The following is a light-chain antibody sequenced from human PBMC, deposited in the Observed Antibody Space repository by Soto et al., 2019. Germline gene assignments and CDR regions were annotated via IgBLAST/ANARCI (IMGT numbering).Light chain of an antibody. CDR1: QSVSNNY. CDR3: QQYGSSGT. J-gene: IGKJ1*01. CDR2: GAS. Sequence: IVLTHSPRTLSLSPGERATLSCRASQSVSNNYLDWYQQKPGQAPMLLIYGASNRTTGIPDRFSGSGFGTDFTLTISRLEPEDFAVYYCQQYGSSGTFGQRNKVDIK. V-gene: IGKV3-20*01.